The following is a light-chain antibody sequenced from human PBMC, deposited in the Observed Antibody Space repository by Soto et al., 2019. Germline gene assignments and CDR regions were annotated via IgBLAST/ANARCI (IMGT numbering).Light chain of an antibody. V-gene: IGKV1-39*01. CDR3: QQSYSSLPIT. CDR2: ATS. J-gene: IGKJ5*01. CDR1: QSISSY. Sequence: IQMTQSTSSLSASVGDRVTITCRASQSISSYLNWYRQKPGKAPDLLIYATSTLQSGVPSRFSGSGSGTDFTLTISGLQPEDFATYYCQQSYSSLPITFAQGTRLEIK.